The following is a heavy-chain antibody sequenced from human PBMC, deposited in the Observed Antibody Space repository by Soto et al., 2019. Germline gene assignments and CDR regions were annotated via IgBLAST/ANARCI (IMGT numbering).Heavy chain of an antibody. J-gene: IGHJ6*02. CDR1: GFTFSSYA. Sequence: EVQLLESGGGLVQPGGSLRLSCAASGFTFSSYAMSWVRQAPGKGLEWVSAISGSGGSTYYADSVKGRFTISRDNYKNTLYLPMNSMRAEDTAGYYCAKFIGENNTRSIYYYYYGIDVWGQGTTVTVSS. V-gene: IGHV3-23*01. CDR2: ISGSGGST. CDR3: AKFIGENNTRSIYYYYYGIDV. D-gene: IGHD3-10*01.